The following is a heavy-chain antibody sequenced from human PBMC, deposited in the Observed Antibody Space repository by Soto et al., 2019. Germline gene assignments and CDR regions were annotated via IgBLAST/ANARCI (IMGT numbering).Heavy chain of an antibody. CDR2: FDPEDGET. Sequence: ASVKVSCKASGYTLTELSMHWVRQAPGKGLEWMGGFDPEDGETIYAQKFQGRVTMTEDTSTDTAYMELSSLRSEDTAVYYCATPKRMILRVVAFDIWGQGTMVTVSS. J-gene: IGHJ3*02. D-gene: IGHD3-22*01. CDR3: ATPKRMILRVVAFDI. CDR1: GYTLTELS. V-gene: IGHV1-24*01.